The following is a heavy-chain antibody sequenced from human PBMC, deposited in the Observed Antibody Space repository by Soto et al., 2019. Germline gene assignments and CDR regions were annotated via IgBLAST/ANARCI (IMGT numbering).Heavy chain of an antibody. V-gene: IGHV4-31*03. CDR2: IYYSGST. CDR1: GCSLSGGDIH. D-gene: IGHD3-22*01. J-gene: IGHJ4*02. Sequence: SETLSLTCTVSGCSLSGGDIHWAWIRQHPGKGLEWIGYIYYSGSTYYNPSLKSRVTISVDTSENQFSLNLSSVTAADTAVYYCAKGHSSATSLDSWGQGILVTVSS. CDR3: AKGHSSATSLDS.